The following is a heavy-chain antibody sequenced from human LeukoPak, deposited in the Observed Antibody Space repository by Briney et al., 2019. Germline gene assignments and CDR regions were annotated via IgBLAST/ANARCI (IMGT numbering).Heavy chain of an antibody. J-gene: IGHJ4*02. CDR2: ITGSGSTK. CDR1: GFTFSTYE. Sequence: PGGSLRLSCAASGFTFSTYEMNWVRQAPGKGLEWLSYITGSGSTKYYADSVRGRFTISRDNSKNSLYLQINSLRAEDTAVYYCARLLDISDHGGQGTPVTVSS. CDR3: ARLLDISDH. D-gene: IGHD3-22*01. V-gene: IGHV3-48*03.